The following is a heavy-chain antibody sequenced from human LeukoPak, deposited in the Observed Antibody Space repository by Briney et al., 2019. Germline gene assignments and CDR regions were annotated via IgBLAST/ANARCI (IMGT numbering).Heavy chain of an antibody. V-gene: IGHV1-8*02. Sequence: GASVKVSCKASGYTFTSHDINWVRQATGQGLEWMGWMNPNSGNTGYAQKFQGRVTMTTDTSTSTAYMELRSLRSDDTAVYYCARREQWLVGDDYWGQGTLVTVSS. CDR2: MNPNSGNT. J-gene: IGHJ4*02. D-gene: IGHD6-19*01. CDR1: GYTFTSHD. CDR3: ARREQWLVGDDY.